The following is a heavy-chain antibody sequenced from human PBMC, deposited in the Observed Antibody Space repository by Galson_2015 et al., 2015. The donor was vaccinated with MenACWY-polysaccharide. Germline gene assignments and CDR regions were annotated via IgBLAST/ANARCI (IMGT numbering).Heavy chain of an antibody. D-gene: IGHD1-26*01. J-gene: IGHJ3*02. CDR3: ARHERREVRTSSAFDM. CDR2: IFYSGTT. Sequence: SETLSLTCTVSGASLSTRSYYWDWVRQSPDKGLEWIGCIFYSGTTYYNPSLKSRVTISVDTSRSQFSLRLTSVTAADTAVYYCARHERREVRTSSAFDMWGPGTMVTVPS. CDR1: GASLSTRSYY. V-gene: IGHV4-39*01.